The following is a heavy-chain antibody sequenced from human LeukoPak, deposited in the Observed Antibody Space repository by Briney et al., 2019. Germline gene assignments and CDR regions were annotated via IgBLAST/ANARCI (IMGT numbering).Heavy chain of an antibody. CDR2: INEDGSAK. V-gene: IGHV3-7*04. Sequence: PGGSLRLSCAASGFTFSNLWMSWVRQAPGKGLEWVANINEDGSAKTHVDSVKGRFTISRDNAKNSLYLQMNSLRPEDTAVYYCARMSRYGLDYWGQGTLVTVSS. D-gene: IGHD3-16*01. CDR3: ARMSRYGLDY. CDR1: GFTFSNLW. J-gene: IGHJ4*02.